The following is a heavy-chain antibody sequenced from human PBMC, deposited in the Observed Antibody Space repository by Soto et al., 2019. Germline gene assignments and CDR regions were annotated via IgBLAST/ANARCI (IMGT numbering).Heavy chain of an antibody. D-gene: IGHD6-13*01. J-gene: IGHJ4*02. CDR2: ISYSGST. V-gene: IGHV4-59*01. CDR3: ERGNSWQLPFDY. Sequence: SETLSLTCTVSSDSISSYYWSWIRQPPGKRLEWIGHISYSGSTDYNPSLKSRVTISGDTSKNQFSLKVSSVTAADTAVYYCERGNSWQLPFDYWGQGTLVTVSS. CDR1: SDSISSYY.